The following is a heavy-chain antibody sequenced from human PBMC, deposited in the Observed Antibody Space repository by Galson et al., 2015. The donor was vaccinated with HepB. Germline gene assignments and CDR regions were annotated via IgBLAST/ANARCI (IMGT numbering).Heavy chain of an antibody. CDR1: GGTFSSYA. CDR3: ARSIYYDSSGYYMVFDY. CDR2: IIPIFGTA. D-gene: IGHD3-22*01. V-gene: IGHV1-69*13. Sequence: SVKVSCKASGGTFSSYAISWVRQAPGQGLEWMGGIIPIFGTANYAQKFQGRVTITADESTSTAYMELSSLRSEDTAVYYCARSIYYDSSGYYMVFDYWGQGTLVTVSS. J-gene: IGHJ4*02.